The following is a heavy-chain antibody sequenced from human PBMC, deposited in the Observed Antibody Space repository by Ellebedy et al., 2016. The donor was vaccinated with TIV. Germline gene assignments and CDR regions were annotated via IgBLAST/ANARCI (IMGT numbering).Heavy chain of an antibody. V-gene: IGHV4-59*12. CDR1: GGSFSTYY. J-gene: IGHJ4*02. D-gene: IGHD3-10*01. Sequence: SETLSLTCTVSGGSFSTYYWSWIRQPPGKGLAWLGYIYYSGSANYNPSLKSRVSISVDTSKNQFFLKLSSVTAADTAVYYCARWRSYGSGYYDYWGQGTLVTVSS. CDR3: ARWRSYGSGYYDY. CDR2: IYYSGSA.